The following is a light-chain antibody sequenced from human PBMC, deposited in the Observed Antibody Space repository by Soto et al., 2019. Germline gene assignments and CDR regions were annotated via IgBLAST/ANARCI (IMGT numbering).Light chain of an antibody. V-gene: IGKV3-15*01. J-gene: IGKJ1*01. CDR3: QQYQNLWT. CDR2: RAS. Sequence: IVVTQSPSTVSVSPLERSTLSCRAGQTIYSNVAWYQQRPGQAPRLLIYRASTRATGVPARFSGSGSGTEFTLTISGLQSEDFALYYCQQYQNLWTFGQGTKVDIK. CDR1: QTIYSN.